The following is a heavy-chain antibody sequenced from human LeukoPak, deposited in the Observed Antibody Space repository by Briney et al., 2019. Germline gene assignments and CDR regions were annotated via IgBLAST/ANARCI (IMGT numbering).Heavy chain of an antibody. D-gene: IGHD6-13*01. V-gene: IGHV3-33*06. CDR1: GFTFSSFG. CDR2: IWYDGSNK. Sequence: GGSLRLSCAASGFTFSSFGMHWVRQAPGKGLEWVAVIWYDGSNKYYADSVKGRFTISRDNSKNTLSLQMNSLGAEDTAVYYCAKDAAGSSSRANYWGQGALVTVSS. CDR3: AKDAAGSSSRANY. J-gene: IGHJ4*02.